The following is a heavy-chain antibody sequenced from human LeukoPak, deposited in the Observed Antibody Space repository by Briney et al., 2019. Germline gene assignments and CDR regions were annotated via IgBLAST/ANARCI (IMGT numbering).Heavy chain of an antibody. CDR2: IIPIFGTA. Sequence: TVKVSCKASGGTFSSYAISWVRQAPGQGLEWMGGIIPIFGTANYAQKFQGRVTITADESTSTAYMELSSLRSEDTAVYYCARTPRYCSSTSCIRGRWSWFDPWGQGTLVTVSS. D-gene: IGHD2-2*01. CDR3: ARTPRYCSSTSCIRGRWSWFDP. J-gene: IGHJ5*02. CDR1: GGTFSSYA. V-gene: IGHV1-69*01.